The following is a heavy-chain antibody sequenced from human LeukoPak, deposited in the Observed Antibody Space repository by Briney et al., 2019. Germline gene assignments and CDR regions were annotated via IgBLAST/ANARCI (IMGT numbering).Heavy chain of an antibody. CDR3: ARFGDYVNYYYGMDV. CDR1: GGSISSGGYY. V-gene: IGHV4-31*03. D-gene: IGHD4-17*01. CDR2: IYYSGST. J-gene: IGHJ6*02. Sequence: SETLSFTCTVSGGSISSGGYYWSWIRQHPGKSLEWIGYIYYSGSTYYNPSLKSRVTISVDTSKNQFSLKLSSVTAADTAVYYCARFGDYVNYYYGMDVWGQGTTVTVSS.